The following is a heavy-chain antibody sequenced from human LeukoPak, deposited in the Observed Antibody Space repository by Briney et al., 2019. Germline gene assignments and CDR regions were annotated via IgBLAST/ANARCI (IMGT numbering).Heavy chain of an antibody. J-gene: IGHJ4*02. Sequence: GGSLRLSCAASGFTFSSYAMSWVRQVPGKGLVWVSRINSDGSHTSYADSVKGRFTMSRDNAKNTLYLQMNSLRAEDTAVYYCARGDLVAATYYFDYWGQGTLVTVSS. D-gene: IGHD2-15*01. CDR2: INSDGSHT. CDR1: GFTFSSYA. CDR3: ARGDLVAATYYFDY. V-gene: IGHV3-74*01.